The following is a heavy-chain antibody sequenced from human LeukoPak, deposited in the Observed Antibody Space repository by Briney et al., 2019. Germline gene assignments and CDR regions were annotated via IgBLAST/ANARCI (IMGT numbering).Heavy chain of an antibody. CDR3: AGVVPAGPFDY. Sequence: GGSLRLSCAASGFTFSSHGMHWVRQAPGKGLEWVAVISYDGSNKYYADSVKGRFTISRDNSKNTLYLQMNSLRAEDTAVYYCAGVVPAGPFDYWGQGTLVTVSS. CDR1: GFTFSSHG. CDR2: ISYDGSNK. D-gene: IGHD2-2*01. J-gene: IGHJ4*02. V-gene: IGHV3-30*03.